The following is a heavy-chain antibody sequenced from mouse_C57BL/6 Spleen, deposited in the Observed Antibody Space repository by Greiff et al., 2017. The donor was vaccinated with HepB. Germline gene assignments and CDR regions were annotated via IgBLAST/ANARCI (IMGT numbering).Heavy chain of an antibody. V-gene: IGHV1-22*01. D-gene: IGHD1-1*01. J-gene: IGHJ1*03. CDR2: INPNNGGT. Sequence: VQLQQSGPELVKPGASVKMSCKASGYTFTDYNMHWVKQSHGKSLEWIGYINPNNGGTSYNQKFKGKATLTVNKSSSTAYMELRSLTSEDSAVYYCARSHYGSSYVGYFDVWGTGTTVTVSS. CDR3: ARSHYGSSYVGYFDV. CDR1: GYTFTDYN.